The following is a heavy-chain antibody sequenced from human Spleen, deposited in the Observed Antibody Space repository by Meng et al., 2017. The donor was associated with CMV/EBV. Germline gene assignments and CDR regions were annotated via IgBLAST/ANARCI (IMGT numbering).Heavy chain of an antibody. Sequence: SVKVSCKASGCTFSSYAFSWVRQAPGQGLEWMGGIIPIFGTANYAQKFQGRVTITTDESTSTAYMELSSLRSEDTAVYYCAREGGYCSSTSCPGGYYGMDVWGQGTTVTVSS. D-gene: IGHD2-2*01. CDR3: AREGGYCSSTSCPGGYYGMDV. CDR1: GCTFSSYA. V-gene: IGHV1-69*05. CDR2: IIPIFGTA. J-gene: IGHJ6*02.